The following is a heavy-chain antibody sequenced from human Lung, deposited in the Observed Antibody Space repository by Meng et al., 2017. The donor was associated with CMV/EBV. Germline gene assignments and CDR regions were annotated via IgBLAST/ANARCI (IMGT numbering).Heavy chain of an antibody. CDR2: IYPGDSDT. CDR3: ARGVYSSSSNWFDP. V-gene: IGHV5-51*01. CDR1: GYSFTSYW. J-gene: IGHJ5*02. Sequence: XVSXKGSGYSFTSYWIGWVRQMPGKGLEWMGIIYPGDSDTRYSPSFQGQVTISADKSISTAYLQWSSLKASDTAMYYCARGVYSSSSNWFDPWGQGPLVTVSS. D-gene: IGHD6-6*01.